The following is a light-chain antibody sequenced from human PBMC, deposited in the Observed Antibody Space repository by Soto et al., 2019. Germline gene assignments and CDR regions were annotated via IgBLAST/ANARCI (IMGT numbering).Light chain of an antibody. CDR2: LGS. V-gene: IGKV2-28*01. CDR1: QSLLQRSGYHY. CDR3: LHALQPPPA. J-gene: IGKJ1*01. Sequence: DIVLTQSPLSLPVTPGEPASISCRSSQSLLQRSGYHYLDWYLQKPGQSPQLLTYLGSNRATGVPDRSSGSGSGTDFTLKISRVEAEDVGVYYCLHALQPPPAFGQGTKVDIK.